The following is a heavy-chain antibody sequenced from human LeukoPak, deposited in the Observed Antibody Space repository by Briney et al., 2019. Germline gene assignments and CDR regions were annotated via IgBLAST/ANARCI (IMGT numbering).Heavy chain of an antibody. CDR3: ARDPGTMDAFDI. V-gene: IGHV3-48*01. CDR2: ISSSSSTI. D-gene: IGHD1-14*01. Sequence: GGSLRLSCAASRFTFSSYSMNWVRQAPGKGLEWVSYISSSSSTIYYADSVKGRFTISRDNAKNSLYLQMNSLRAEDTAVYYCARDPGTMDAFDIWGQGTMVTVSS. CDR1: RFTFSSYS. J-gene: IGHJ3*02.